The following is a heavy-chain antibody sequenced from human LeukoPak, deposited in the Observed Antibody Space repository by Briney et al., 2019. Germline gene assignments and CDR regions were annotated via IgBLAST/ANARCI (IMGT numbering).Heavy chain of an antibody. J-gene: IGHJ6*02. CDR3: ARAYYGDYYYYGMDV. Sequence: ASVKVSCKASGYTFTGYYMHGVRQAPGKGLEWMAWINPNSGGTNYAQKFQGRVTMTRDTSISTAYMNLSRLRSDDTAVYYCARAYYGDYYYYGMDVWGQGTTVTVSS. CDR1: GYTFTGYY. CDR2: INPNSGGT. V-gene: IGHV1-2*02. D-gene: IGHD4-17*01.